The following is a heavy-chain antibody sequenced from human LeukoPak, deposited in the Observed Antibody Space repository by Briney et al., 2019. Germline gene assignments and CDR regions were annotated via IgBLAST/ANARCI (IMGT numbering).Heavy chain of an antibody. D-gene: IGHD2-15*01. CDR1: GFTFGSYA. CDR3: AKDEGSYCSGGTCYYRPFDY. CDR2: LSDSGGHT. V-gene: IGHV3-23*01. Sequence: GGSLRLSCAASGFTFGSYAMFWVRQAPGKGLEWVSALSDSGGHTYYADSVKGRFTISRDNSRNTLYLQINSLRAEDTAVYYCAKDEGSYCSGGTCYYRPFDYWGQGTLVTVSS. J-gene: IGHJ4*02.